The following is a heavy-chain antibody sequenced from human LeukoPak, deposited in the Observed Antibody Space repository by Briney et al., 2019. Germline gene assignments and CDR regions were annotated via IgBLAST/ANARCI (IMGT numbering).Heavy chain of an antibody. CDR3: AALGNGRTFDN. D-gene: IGHD2-8*01. J-gene: IGHJ4*02. CDR1: GGSISSANLY. V-gene: IGHV4-39*07. Sequence: SETLSLTCTVSGGSISSANLYWGCVRQPPGTGLEWIGSIYYSGTAFYNPSLKSRVTISVDTSKSQFSLRLRSVTAADTAVYYCAALGNGRTFDNWGQGTLVTVSS. CDR2: IYYSGTA.